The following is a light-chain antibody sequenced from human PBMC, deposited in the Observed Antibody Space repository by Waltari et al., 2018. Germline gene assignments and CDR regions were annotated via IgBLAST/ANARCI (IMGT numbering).Light chain of an antibody. Sequence: EIVLTQSPGTLSLSPGERATLSCRASQSVTTNFLAWYQQKLGQAPRLLIYGASTRATGIPDNFSGSGSGTDFTLTISRLEPEDFAVYYCQQYGSSHTFGQGTKLEIK. CDR3: QQYGSSHT. CDR1: QSVTTNF. CDR2: GAS. V-gene: IGKV3-20*01. J-gene: IGKJ2*01.